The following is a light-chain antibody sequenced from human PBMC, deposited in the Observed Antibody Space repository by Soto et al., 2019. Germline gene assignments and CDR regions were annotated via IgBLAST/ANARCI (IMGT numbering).Light chain of an antibody. J-gene: IGKJ5*01. CDR3: QHCHSLPLT. Sequence: DIQMTQSPSSLSASVGDRVTISCQASQDISNSLNWYQQKPGKAPKLLIYDASNLETGDPSRFSGSGSGTDFTFTISSLQPEDIATYYCQHCHSLPLTFGQGTRLEIK. CDR1: QDISNS. CDR2: DAS. V-gene: IGKV1-33*01.